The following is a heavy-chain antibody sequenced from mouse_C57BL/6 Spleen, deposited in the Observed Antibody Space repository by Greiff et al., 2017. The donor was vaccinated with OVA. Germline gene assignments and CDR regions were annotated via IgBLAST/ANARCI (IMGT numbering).Heavy chain of an antibody. CDR3: ACMDY. CDR1: GYSITSGYY. J-gene: IGHJ4*01. V-gene: IGHV3-6*01. Sequence: EVKLVESGPGLVKPSQSLSLTCSVTGYSITSGYYWNWIRQFPGNKLEWMGYISYDGSNNYNPSLKNRISITRDTSKNQFFLKLNSVTTEDTATYYCACMDYWGQGTSVTVSS. CDR2: ISYDGSN.